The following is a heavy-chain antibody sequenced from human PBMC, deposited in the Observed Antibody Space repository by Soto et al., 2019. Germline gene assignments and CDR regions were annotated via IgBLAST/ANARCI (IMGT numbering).Heavy chain of an antibody. Sequence: SETLSLTCTVSGGSISSSSYYWGWIRQPPGKGLEWIGSIFYSGSTYYNPSLKSRVTISVDTSKNQFSLKLSSVTAADTAMYYCVCVFSGGYGYGFYYYGMDVWGQGTTVTVS. D-gene: IGHD5-18*01. J-gene: IGHJ6*02. CDR1: GGSISSSSYY. CDR3: VCVFSGGYGYGFYYYGMDV. V-gene: IGHV4-39*01. CDR2: IFYSGST.